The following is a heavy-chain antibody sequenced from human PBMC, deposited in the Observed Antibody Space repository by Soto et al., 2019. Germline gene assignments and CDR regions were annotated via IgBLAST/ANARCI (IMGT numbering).Heavy chain of an antibody. CDR2: INHSGST. CDR1: GGSFSGYY. CDR3: ARGLLAAAGTGGRCWFDP. Sequence: SETLSLTCAVYGGSFSGYYWSWIRQPPGKGLEWIGEINHSGSTNYNPSLKSRVTISVDTSKNQFSLKLSSVTAADTAVYYCARGLLAAAGTGGRCWFDPWGQGTLVTVSS. V-gene: IGHV4-34*01. J-gene: IGHJ5*02. D-gene: IGHD6-13*01.